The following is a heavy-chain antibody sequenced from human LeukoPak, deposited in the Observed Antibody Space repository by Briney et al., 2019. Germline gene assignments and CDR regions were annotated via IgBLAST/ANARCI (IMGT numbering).Heavy chain of an antibody. D-gene: IGHD1-26*01. V-gene: IGHV1-8*01. CDR3: ARAPAWDLRAAYYYGMDV. CDR1: GYTFTSYD. Sequence: ASVKVSCKASGYTFTSYDINWVRQATGQGLEWMGWMNPNSGNTGYPQKFQGRVTMTRNTSISTAYMELSSLRSEDTAVYYCARAPAWDLRAAYYYGMDVWGQGTTVTVSS. J-gene: IGHJ6*02. CDR2: MNPNSGNT.